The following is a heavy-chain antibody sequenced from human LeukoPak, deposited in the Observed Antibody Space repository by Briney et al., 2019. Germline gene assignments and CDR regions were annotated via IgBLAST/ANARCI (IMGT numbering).Heavy chain of an antibody. CDR2: INWNGGST. Sequence: GGSLRLSCAASGFTFDDYGMSWVRQAPGKGLEWVSGINWNGGSTGYADSVKGRFTISRDNAKNSLYLQMNSLRAEDTAVYYCAKQMGRGITIFWSSGWFDPWGQGTLVTVSS. CDR1: GFTFDDYG. D-gene: IGHD3-3*01. CDR3: AKQMGRGITIFWSSGWFDP. J-gene: IGHJ5*02. V-gene: IGHV3-20*04.